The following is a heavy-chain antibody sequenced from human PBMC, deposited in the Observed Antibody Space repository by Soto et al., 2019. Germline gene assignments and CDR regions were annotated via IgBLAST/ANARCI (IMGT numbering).Heavy chain of an antibody. D-gene: IGHD3-3*01. J-gene: IGHJ5*02. V-gene: IGHV4-31*03. CDR2: ISYSGSN. Sequence: QLQLQESGPGLVKPSQTLSLTCTVSGGSINSGGYYWSWIRQHPGKGLEWIAYISYSGSNYYNPSLSRRVTVPLDQSKTQFALKRTSVTGEEPAVYYCARGQAGFFWSGRSDKWFDPWGQGTLFTFSS. CDR3: ARGQAGFFWSGRSDKWFDP. CDR1: GGSINSGGYY.